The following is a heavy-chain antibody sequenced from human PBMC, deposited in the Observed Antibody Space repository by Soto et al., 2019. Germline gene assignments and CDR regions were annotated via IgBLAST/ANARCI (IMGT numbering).Heavy chain of an antibody. D-gene: IGHD2-2*01. CDR3: AREDIVVVPAAMAFDI. Sequence: PGGSLRLSCAASGFSVSSNYMSWVRQDPGKGLEWVANIKQDGSEKYYVDSVKGRFTISRDNAKNSLYLQMNSLRAEDTAVYYCAREDIVVVPAAMAFDIWGQGTMVTVSS. J-gene: IGHJ3*02. CDR2: IKQDGSEK. V-gene: IGHV3-7*01. CDR1: GFSVSSNY.